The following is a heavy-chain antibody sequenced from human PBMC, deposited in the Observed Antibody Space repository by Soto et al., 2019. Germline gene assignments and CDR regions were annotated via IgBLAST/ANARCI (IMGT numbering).Heavy chain of an antibody. CDR1: NGSISPNY. CDR3: ARLGAYYQAMDS. J-gene: IGHJ1*01. V-gene: IGHV4-59*08. Sequence: SETLSLTCTVSNGSISPNYWSWIRQPPGRGLEWIGYIYYAGTTTYNPSPQSRVSISVDTSKNEVSLKLTSVTAADTAVYFCARLGAYYQAMDSWGQGTLVTVYS. D-gene: IGHD3-22*01. CDR2: IYYAGTT.